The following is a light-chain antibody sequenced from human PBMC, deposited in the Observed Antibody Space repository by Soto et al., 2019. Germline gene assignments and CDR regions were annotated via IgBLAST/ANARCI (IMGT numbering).Light chain of an antibody. CDR1: SSDVGSYNL. J-gene: IGLJ1*01. CDR3: CSYAGTYTPYV. Sequence: QSVLTQPASVSGSPGQSITISCTGSSSDVGSYNLVSWYQQHPGKAPKLMIYEGNKRPSGVSNRFSGSKSGNTASLTISGLQAEDEADYYCCSYAGTYTPYVFGTGTQLTVL. CDR2: EGN. V-gene: IGLV2-23*01.